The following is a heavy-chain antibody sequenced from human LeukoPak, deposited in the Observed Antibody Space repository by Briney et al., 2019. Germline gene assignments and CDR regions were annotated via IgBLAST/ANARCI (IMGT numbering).Heavy chain of an antibody. CDR2: ISYDGSNK. J-gene: IGHJ6*02. Sequence: GGSLRLSCAASGFTFRSYAIHWVRQAPGKGLEWVAGISYDGSNKYFVDSVRGRFTISRDNSKITLNLQMNSLRAEDTAVYYCARDAVDTANAVWGQGTTVTVSS. CDR1: GFTFRSYA. V-gene: IGHV3-30*04. CDR3: ARDAVDTANAV. D-gene: IGHD5-18*01.